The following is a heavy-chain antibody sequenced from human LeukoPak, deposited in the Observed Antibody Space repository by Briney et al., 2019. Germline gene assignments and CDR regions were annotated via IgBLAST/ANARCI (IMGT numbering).Heavy chain of an antibody. CDR3: ARDRITMVRGVTTQYNWFDP. Sequence: SETLSLTCAVYGGSFSGYYWSRIRQPPGKGLEWIGEINHSGSTNYNPSLKSRVTISVDTSKNQFSLKLSSVTAADTAVYYCARDRITMVRGVTTQYNWFDPWGQGTLVTVSS. D-gene: IGHD3-10*01. CDR1: GGSFSGYY. J-gene: IGHJ5*02. CDR2: INHSGST. V-gene: IGHV4-34*01.